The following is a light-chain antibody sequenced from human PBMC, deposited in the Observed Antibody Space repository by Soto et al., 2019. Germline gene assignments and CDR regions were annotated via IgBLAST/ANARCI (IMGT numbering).Light chain of an antibody. CDR3: QQYGNSLSIT. CDR1: QSVSSN. CDR2: GAS. V-gene: IGKV3-15*01. Sequence: EIVMTQSPATLSVSPGERATLSGRASQSVSSNLAWYQQKPGQAPRLLIYGASTRATGIPARFSGSGSGTDFTLTISRLEPEDFAVYYCQQYGNSLSITFGQGTRLEIK. J-gene: IGKJ5*01.